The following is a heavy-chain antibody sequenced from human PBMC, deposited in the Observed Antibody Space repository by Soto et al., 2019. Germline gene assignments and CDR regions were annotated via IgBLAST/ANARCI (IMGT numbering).Heavy chain of an antibody. CDR2: IDSDSTTI. CDR3: ARDSIQINWNYDYFDY. J-gene: IGHJ4*02. CDR1: GFTFSSYA. V-gene: IGHV3-48*02. D-gene: IGHD1-7*01. Sequence: VQLVESGGGVVQPGRSLRLSCAASGFTFSSYAMHWVRQAPGKGLEWISYIDSDSTTIYYADSVKGRFTISRDNAKNSLYLQMNSLRDEDTAVYYCARDSIQINWNYDYFDYWGQGTLVTVSS.